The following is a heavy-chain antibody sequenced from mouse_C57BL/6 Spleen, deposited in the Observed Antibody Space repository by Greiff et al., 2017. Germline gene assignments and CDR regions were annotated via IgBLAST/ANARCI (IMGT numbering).Heavy chain of an antibody. CDR2: ISSGGDYI. Sequence: DVMLVESGEGLVKPGGSLKLSCAASGFTFSSYAMSWVRQTPEKRLEWVAYISSGGDYIYYADTVKGRFTISRDNARNTLYLQMSSLKSEDTAMYYCTREYGNSLYYAMDYWGQGTSVTVSS. J-gene: IGHJ4*01. V-gene: IGHV5-9-1*02. CDR1: GFTFSSYA. D-gene: IGHD2-10*02. CDR3: TREYGNSLYYAMDY.